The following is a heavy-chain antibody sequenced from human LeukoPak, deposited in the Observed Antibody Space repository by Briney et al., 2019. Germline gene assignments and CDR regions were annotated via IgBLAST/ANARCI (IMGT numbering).Heavy chain of an antibody. Sequence: GGSLRLSCAASGFTFSNAWMSWVRQAPGKGLEWVGRIKSKTDGGTTDYAAPVKGRFTISRDDSKNTLYLQMNSLKTEDTAVYYRTLDDYYDSSGTGYFDYWGQGTLVTVSS. D-gene: IGHD3-22*01. V-gene: IGHV3-15*01. CDR1: GFTFSNAW. CDR3: TLDDYYDSSGTGYFDY. J-gene: IGHJ4*02. CDR2: IKSKTDGGTT.